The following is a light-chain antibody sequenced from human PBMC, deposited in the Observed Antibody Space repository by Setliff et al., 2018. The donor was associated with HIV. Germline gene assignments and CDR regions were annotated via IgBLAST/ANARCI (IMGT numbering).Light chain of an antibody. J-gene: IGLJ1*01. V-gene: IGLV2-14*01. Sequence: QSVLTQPASASGSPGQSITISCTGTSSDVGGYNYVSWYQQHPGKAPKLMIYDVSKRPSGVSNRFSGSKSGNTASLTISGLQAKDEADYYCSSYTSSSTYVFGTGTKVTVL. CDR1: SSDVGGYNY. CDR2: DVS. CDR3: SSYTSSSTYV.